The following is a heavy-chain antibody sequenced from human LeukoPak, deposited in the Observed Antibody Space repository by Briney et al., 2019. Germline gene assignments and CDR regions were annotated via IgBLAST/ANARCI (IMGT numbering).Heavy chain of an antibody. CDR1: GGTFSSYA. CDR3: ARVHISAGYYDFWGGSIQAYYFDY. CDR2: IIPIFGTA. Sequence: ASVKVSCKASGGTFSSYAISWVRQAPGQGLEWMGGIIPIFGTANYAQKFQGRVTITTDESTSTAYMELSSLRSEDTAVYYCARVHISAGYYDFWGGSIQAYYFDYWGQGTLVTVS. D-gene: IGHD3-3*01. V-gene: IGHV1-69*05. J-gene: IGHJ4*02.